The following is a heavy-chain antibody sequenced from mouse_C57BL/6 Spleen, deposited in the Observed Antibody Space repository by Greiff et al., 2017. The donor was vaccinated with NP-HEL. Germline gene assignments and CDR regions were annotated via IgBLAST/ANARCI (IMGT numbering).Heavy chain of an antibody. D-gene: IGHD1-1*01. J-gene: IGHJ1*03. CDR2: IDPSDSYT. V-gene: IGHV1-59*01. CDR3: ARQTTVVATKYFDV. CDR1: GYTFTSYW. Sequence: QVQLQQPGAELVRPGTSVKLSCKASGYTFTSYWMHWVKQRPGQGLEWIGVIDPSDSYTNYNQKFKGKATLTVDTSSSTAYMQLSSLTSEDSAVYYCARQTTVVATKYFDVWGTGTTVTVSS.